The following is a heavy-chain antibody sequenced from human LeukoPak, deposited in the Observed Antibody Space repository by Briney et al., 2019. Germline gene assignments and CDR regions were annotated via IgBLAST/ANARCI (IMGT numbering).Heavy chain of an antibody. V-gene: IGHV3-9*01. Sequence: GGSLRLSCAASGFTFDDYAMHWVRQAPGKGLEWVSGISWNSGSIGYADSVKGRFTISRDNDKNSLYLQMNSLRAEDTALYYCAKATTYYYDSSGSLDYWGQGNPGHRLL. CDR3: AKATTYYYDSSGSLDY. D-gene: IGHD3-22*01. CDR2: ISWNSGSI. CDR1: GFTFDDYA. J-gene: IGHJ4*02.